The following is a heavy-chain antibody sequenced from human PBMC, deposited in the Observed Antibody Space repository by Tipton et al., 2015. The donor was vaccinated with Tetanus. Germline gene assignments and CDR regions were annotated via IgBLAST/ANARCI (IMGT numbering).Heavy chain of an antibody. CDR1: GFTFSSYS. D-gene: IGHD3-3*01. Sequence: SLRLSCAASGFTFSSYSMNWVRQAPGKGLEWVSSISSSSSYIYYADSVKGRFTISRDNAKNSLYLQMNSLRAEDTAVYYCARPVSDQETVDDFGVGNSFDPWGQGTLVTVSS. CDR3: ARPVSDQETVDDFGVGNSFDP. J-gene: IGHJ5*02. CDR2: ISSSSSYI. V-gene: IGHV3-21*01.